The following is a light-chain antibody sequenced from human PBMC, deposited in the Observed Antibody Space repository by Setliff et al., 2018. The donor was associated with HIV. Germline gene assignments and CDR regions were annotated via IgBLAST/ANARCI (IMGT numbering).Light chain of an antibody. Sequence: SPGQSITISCTGTSNDFGSYDYVSWYQHQPGKVPKLMIYEVSNRPSGVSDRFSGSKSGNTASLTISGLQTEDEADYYCSSFTSSSSYVFGTGTKVTVL. CDR2: EVS. V-gene: IGLV2-14*01. CDR3: SSFTSSSSYV. J-gene: IGLJ1*01. CDR1: SNDFGSYDY.